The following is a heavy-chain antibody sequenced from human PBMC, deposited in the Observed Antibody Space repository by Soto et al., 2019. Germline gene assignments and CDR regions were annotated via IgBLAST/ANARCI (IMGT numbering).Heavy chain of an antibody. Sequence: PGGSLRLSCAASGFTFSSYAMSWVRQAPGKGLEWVSVISGSGDSTNYADSVKDRFTISRDNSKNSLYLQMNSLRVEDTAVYYCANSCTWAHYYYMDCWGKGTTVPVSS. CDR1: GFTFSSYA. CDR3: ANSCTWAHYYYMDC. V-gene: IGHV3-23*01. D-gene: IGHD2-8*01. J-gene: IGHJ6*03. CDR2: ISGSGDST.